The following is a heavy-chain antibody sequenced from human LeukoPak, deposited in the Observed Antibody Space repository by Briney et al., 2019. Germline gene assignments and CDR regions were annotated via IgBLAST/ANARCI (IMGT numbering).Heavy chain of an antibody. J-gene: IGHJ4*02. Sequence: ASEKVSCKTSGYTFTRYGMHWVRQAPGQGLEWMGWINPTTGGTNYAQHFQGRVSVTLDTSVSTAYMELSRLTFDDTALYYCARLSHDTTSAWGQGTPVTVSS. CDR1: GYTFTRYG. CDR2: INPTTGGT. D-gene: IGHD1-26*01. CDR3: ARLSHDTTSA. V-gene: IGHV1-2*02.